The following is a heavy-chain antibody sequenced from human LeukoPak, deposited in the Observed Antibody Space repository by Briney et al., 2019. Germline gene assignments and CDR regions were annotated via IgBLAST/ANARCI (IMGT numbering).Heavy chain of an antibody. D-gene: IGHD2-15*01. CDR3: ARGDKWSFDY. CDR2: IKQDGSAK. Sequence: GGSLRLSCAASGFTFSSSWMHWVRQAPGKGLEWVANIKQDGSAKNYVDSVKGRFTISRDNAKNSLYLQMNSLRDEDTAVHHCARGDKWSFDYWGQGTLVIVSS. V-gene: IGHV3-7*04. J-gene: IGHJ4*02. CDR1: GFTFSSSW.